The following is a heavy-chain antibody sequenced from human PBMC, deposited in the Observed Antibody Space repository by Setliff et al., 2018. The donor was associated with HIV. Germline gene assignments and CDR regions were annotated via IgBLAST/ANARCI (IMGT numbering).Heavy chain of an antibody. V-gene: IGHV1-2*02. Sequence: ASVKVSCKASGYTFSDYYLHWVRHAPGQGLEWMGWINGNSGATNYAQKLQGRVTMTRDTSTYTAYMELTRLRSDDTAVYSCARGGDDSGPGTWTFDYWGQGALVTVSS. D-gene: IGHD3-10*01. CDR1: GYTFSDYY. CDR3: ARGGDDSGPGTWTFDY. J-gene: IGHJ4*02. CDR2: INGNSGAT.